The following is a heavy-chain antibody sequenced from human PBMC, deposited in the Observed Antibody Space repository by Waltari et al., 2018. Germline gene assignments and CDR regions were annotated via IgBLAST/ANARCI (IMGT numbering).Heavy chain of an antibody. CDR1: GGSFSDYS. V-gene: IGHV4-34*01. CDR3: ANLAX. D-gene: IGHD3-16*01. CDR2: ITHSGNV. J-gene: IGHJ3*01. Sequence: QIHQWGXGLXXPSEXLSLTCXVSGGSFSDYSWSWIRQTPGRGLEWIGQITHSGNVXYNPSLSSRVSIVIDTSXXQLSLKLTXVXAAXTAMYYCANLAXWGQGIXVTVSS.